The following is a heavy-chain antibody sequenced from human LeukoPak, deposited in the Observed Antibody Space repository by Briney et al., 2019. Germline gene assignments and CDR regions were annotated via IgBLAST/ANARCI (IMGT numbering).Heavy chain of an antibody. CDR1: GYTFTGYY. CDR3: ARGSSIVTSTIDWFDP. D-gene: IGHD6-6*01. V-gene: IGHV1-2*02. Sequence: ASVKVSCNSSGYTFTGYYMHWVRQAPGQGLEWMGWINPNSGGTHYAQKFQGRVTMTRDTSINTAYMELSRLRSDDTAIYYCARGSSIVTSTIDWFDPRGQGALVAVSS. CDR2: INPNSGGT. J-gene: IGHJ5*02.